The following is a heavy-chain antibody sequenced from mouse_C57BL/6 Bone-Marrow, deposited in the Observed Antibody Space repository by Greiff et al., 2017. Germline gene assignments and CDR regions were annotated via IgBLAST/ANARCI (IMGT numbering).Heavy chain of an antibody. CDR1: GYTFTSYW. CDR2: INPSSGYT. Sequence: QVQLQQSGAELAKPGASVKLSCKASGYTFTSYWMHWVKQRPGQGLEWIGYINPSSGYTKYNQKFKYKATLTADKSSSTAYMQLSSLTYEYSAVYYCAKNYYGSSYYYWGQGTTLTVSS. CDR3: AKNYYGSSYYY. J-gene: IGHJ2*01. V-gene: IGHV1-7*01. D-gene: IGHD1-1*01.